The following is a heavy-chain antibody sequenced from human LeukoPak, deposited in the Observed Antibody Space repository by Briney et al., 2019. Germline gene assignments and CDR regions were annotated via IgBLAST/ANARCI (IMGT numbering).Heavy chain of an antibody. CDR1: GYTLTELS. CDR3: ATDVRHRPLYSGSYFSDY. CDR2: FDPEDGET. J-gene: IGHJ4*02. D-gene: IGHD1-26*01. V-gene: IGHV1-24*01. Sequence: GASVKVSCKVSGYTLTELSMHWVRQAPGKGLEWMGGFDPEDGETIYAQKFQGRVTMTEDTSTDTAYMELSSLRSEDTAVHYCATDVRHRPLYSGSYFSDYWGQGTLVTVSS.